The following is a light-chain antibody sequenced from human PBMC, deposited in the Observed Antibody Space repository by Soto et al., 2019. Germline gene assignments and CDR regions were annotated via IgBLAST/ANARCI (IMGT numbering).Light chain of an antibody. V-gene: IGLV2-14*03. J-gene: IGLJ1*01. CDR3: SSYTSSSTKV. CDR1: SSDVGGYNS. Sequence: QSALTQPASVSGSPGQSIAISCTGTSSDVGGYNSVSWYQYHPGKAPKFILYDVGDLPSGVSYRFSGSKSGNTASLTISGLQAVDEADYYCSSYTSSSTKVFGTGTKVTVL. CDR2: DVG.